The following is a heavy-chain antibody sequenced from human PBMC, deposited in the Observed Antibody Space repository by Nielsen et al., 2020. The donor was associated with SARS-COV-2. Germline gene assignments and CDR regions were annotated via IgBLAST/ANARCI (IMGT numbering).Heavy chain of an antibody. V-gene: IGHV3-49*03. Sequence: GGSLRLSCTASGFTFGDYAMSWFRQAPGKGLEWVGFIRSNSYGGTTEYAASVKGRFTISKDDAKSIAYLQMNSLKTEDTAVYYCSSGYTYGYAADYWGQGTLVTVPS. CDR3: SSGYTYGYAADY. D-gene: IGHD5-18*01. CDR1: GFTFGDYA. CDR2: IRSNSYGGTT. J-gene: IGHJ4*02.